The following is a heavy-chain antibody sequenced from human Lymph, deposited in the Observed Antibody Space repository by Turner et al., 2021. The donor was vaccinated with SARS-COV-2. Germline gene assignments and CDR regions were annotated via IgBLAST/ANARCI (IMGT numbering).Heavy chain of an antibody. J-gene: IGHJ4*02. CDR1: GGAISTSNW. Sequence: QVQLQESSPGLVKPSGTLSLTCAVSGGAISTSNWWSWVRQPPGKGLEWIGEIYHSGNTNYNPSLKSRVTISVDKSKNQFSLKLSSVTAADTAVYYCATKYCSGGSCSYFDYWGQGTLVTVSS. CDR2: IYHSGNT. V-gene: IGHV4-4*02. CDR3: ATKYCSGGSCSYFDY. D-gene: IGHD2-15*01.